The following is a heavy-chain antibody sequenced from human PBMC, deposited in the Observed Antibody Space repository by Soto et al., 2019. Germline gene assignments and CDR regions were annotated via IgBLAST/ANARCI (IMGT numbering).Heavy chain of an antibody. J-gene: IGHJ4*02. D-gene: IGHD3-16*01. CDR2: IIAIFGTP. V-gene: IGHV1-69*12. Sequence: QVQLVQSGAEVKKPGSSVKVSCNASGCTFISYAISWVRRAPGQGRGWMGGIIAIFGTPNYAQKFQGRVTITADDSTSTADMEMGSQRSEDTAGYYCERDRGGSDYWGQGTLVTVSS. CDR1: GCTFISYA. CDR3: ERDRGGSDY.